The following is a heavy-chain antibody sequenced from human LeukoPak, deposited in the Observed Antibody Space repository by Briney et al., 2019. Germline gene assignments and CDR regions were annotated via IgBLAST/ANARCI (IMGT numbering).Heavy chain of an antibody. CDR1: GFNFDRYT. D-gene: IGHD3-10*02. V-gene: IGHV3-43*01. Sequence: GRSLRLSCATSGFNFDRYTIHWVRQAPGKGLEWVSLAGWAGGTTFYSDSVRGRFTISRDSGRKSVYLQMNSLTTDDTAFYFCAKELDTMFFDYWGQGALVTVSS. CDR3: AKELDTMFFDY. CDR2: AGWAGGTT. J-gene: IGHJ4*02.